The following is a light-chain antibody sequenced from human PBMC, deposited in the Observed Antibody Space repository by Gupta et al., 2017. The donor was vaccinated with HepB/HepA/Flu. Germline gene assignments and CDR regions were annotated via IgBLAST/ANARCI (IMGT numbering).Light chain of an antibody. J-gene: IGKJ1*01. CDR3: QQYYSTPWT. CDR1: QSALYSSNNKND. CDR2: WSS. Sequence: IVTTQAPVPLSLSLGERATINCKSSQSALYSSNNKNDIAWYQQKPGQPPKQLIYWSSTRESGGPDRVSGRGSGTDFTLIISSLPAEDVAVYYCQQYYSTPWTFGQGTKVEIK. V-gene: IGKV4-1*01.